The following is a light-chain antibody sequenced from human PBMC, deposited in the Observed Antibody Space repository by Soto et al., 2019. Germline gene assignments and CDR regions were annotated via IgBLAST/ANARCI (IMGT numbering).Light chain of an antibody. J-gene: IGKJ2*01. V-gene: IGKV3-11*01. CDR3: QLRSDWPPTYT. Sequence: EIVLTQSPATLSLSPGTGATLSCRASQIVTSSLAWYQQRPGQAPRLLIYDTFTRATGIPARFSAKGAGTDFTLSISSLEPEDSAGYFCQLRSDWPPTYTFGQGTK. CDR1: QIVTSS. CDR2: DTF.